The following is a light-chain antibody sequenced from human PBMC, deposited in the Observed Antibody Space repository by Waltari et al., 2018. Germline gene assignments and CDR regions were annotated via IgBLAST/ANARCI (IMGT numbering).Light chain of an antibody. CDR2: GVT. V-gene: IGLV2-14*03. Sequence: QSALTQPASVSGSPGQSITISCSGLGSAAGASESVSWHQHHPDKAPQVIIYGVTHRPSGVSARFSASNAANTASLTISRLQPEDEADYYCSSQTLDGLVLFGGGTRLTVL. CDR3: SSQTLDGLVL. J-gene: IGLJ2*01. CDR1: GSAAGASES.